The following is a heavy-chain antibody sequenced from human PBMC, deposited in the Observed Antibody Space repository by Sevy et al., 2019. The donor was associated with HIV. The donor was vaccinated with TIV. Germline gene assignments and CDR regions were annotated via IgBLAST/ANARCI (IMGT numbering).Heavy chain of an antibody. D-gene: IGHD3-22*01. V-gene: IGHV1-2*02. CDR2: INPNSGGT. CDR3: ARDLAYYDSSGYLPALDYFDY. CDR1: GYTFTGYY. Sequence: ASVKVSCKASGYTFTGYYMHWVRQAPGQGLEWMGWINPNSGGTNYAQKFQGRVTMTRDTSISTAYMEQSRLRSDDTAVYYCARDLAYYDSSGYLPALDYFDYWGQGTLVTVSS. J-gene: IGHJ4*02.